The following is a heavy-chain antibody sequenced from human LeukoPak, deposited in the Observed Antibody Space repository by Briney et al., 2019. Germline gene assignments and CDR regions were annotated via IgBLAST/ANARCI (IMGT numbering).Heavy chain of an antibody. J-gene: IGHJ1*01. D-gene: IGHD3-22*01. CDR3: ARRRYYDSTGYLD. Sequence: PSETLSLTCTIPGDSISSSSYYSGWIRQPPGKGLEWIGDIYYRGSTYYTRSLKSRVSISIDTSNNQFSLTLNSVTAADTALYFCARRRYYDSTGYLDWGQGTLVTVSS. V-gene: IGHV4-39*01. CDR2: IYYRGST. CDR1: GDSISSSSYY.